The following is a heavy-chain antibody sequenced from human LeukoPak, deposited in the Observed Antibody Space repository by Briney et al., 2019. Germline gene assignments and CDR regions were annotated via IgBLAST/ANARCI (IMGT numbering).Heavy chain of an antibody. CDR2: ISAYNGNT. Sequence: ASVKVSCKASGYTFTSYGISWVRQAPGQGLEWMGWISAYNGNTNYAQKLQGRVTMTRNTSISTAYMELSSLRSEDTAVYYCARARIWARALDYWGQRTLVTVSS. D-gene: IGHD3-16*01. CDR3: ARARIWARALDY. V-gene: IGHV1-18*01. J-gene: IGHJ4*02. CDR1: GYTFTSYG.